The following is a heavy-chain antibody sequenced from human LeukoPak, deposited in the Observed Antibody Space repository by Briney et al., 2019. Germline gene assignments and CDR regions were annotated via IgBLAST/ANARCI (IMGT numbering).Heavy chain of an antibody. Sequence: ASVKVSCKASGYTLTDYYMHWVRQAPGQGLEWMGWINPNSGGTNYAQKFQGRVTMTRDTSISTAYMELSRLRSDDTAVYYCARLWDTNSGSYHDWFDPWGQGTLVTVSS. J-gene: IGHJ5*02. CDR3: ARLWDTNSGSYHDWFDP. V-gene: IGHV1-2*02. CDR1: GYTLTDYY. D-gene: IGHD1-26*01. CDR2: INPNSGGT.